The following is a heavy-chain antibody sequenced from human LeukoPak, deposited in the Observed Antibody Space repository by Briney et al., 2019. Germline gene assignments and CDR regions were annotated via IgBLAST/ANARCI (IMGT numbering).Heavy chain of an antibody. CDR1: GFTFSNCA. D-gene: IGHD2-21*02. V-gene: IGHV3-23*01. J-gene: IGHJ4*02. CDR2: ISGGGGST. CDR3: ARGKVVTGIDY. Sequence: GGSLRLSCAASGFTFSNCAMSWVRQAPGKGLEWVSAISGGGGSTYYADSVKGRFTISRDNSKDTLYLQMNSLRAEDTAVYYCARGKVVTGIDYWGQGTLVTVSS.